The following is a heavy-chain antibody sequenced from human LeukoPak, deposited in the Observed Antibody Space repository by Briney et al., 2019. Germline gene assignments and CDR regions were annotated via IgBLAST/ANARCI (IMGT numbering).Heavy chain of an antibody. D-gene: IGHD2-2*02. CDR3: ARDYEYQLLYASVH. CDR1: GFTFSSYG. Sequence: KAGGSLRLSCAASGFTFSSYGMNWVRQAPGKGLEWVSSISSSSTYIYYADSVKGRFTISRDNAKNSVYLQMNSLRVEDTAVYYCARDYEYQLLYASVHWGQGTLVTVSS. J-gene: IGHJ1*01. CDR2: ISSSSTYI. V-gene: IGHV3-21*01.